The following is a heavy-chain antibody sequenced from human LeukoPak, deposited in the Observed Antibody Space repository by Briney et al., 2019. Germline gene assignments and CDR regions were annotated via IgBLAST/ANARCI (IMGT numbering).Heavy chain of an antibody. D-gene: IGHD4-17*01. CDR3: ARASRRLRTFDY. J-gene: IGHJ4*02. V-gene: IGHV1-18*01. CDR2: ISAYNGNT. Sequence: ASVKVSCKASGYTFTSYGISWVRQAPGQGLEWMGWISAYNGNTNYAQKLQGRVTMTTDTSTSTAYMELSSLRSEDTAVYYCARASRRLRTFDYWGQGTLVTVSS. CDR1: GYTFTSYG.